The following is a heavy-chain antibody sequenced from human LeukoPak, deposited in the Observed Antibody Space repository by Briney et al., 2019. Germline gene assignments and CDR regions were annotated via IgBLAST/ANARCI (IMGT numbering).Heavy chain of an antibody. J-gene: IGHJ4*02. Sequence: GGSLRLSCAASGFTFSNYAMSWVRQAPGKGLEWVSSISRSSNYKYYADSVKGRFTISRDNAKNSLYLQMNSLRAEDTAVYYCARVSSSSLFDYWGQGTLVTVSS. CDR1: GFTFSNYA. CDR2: ISRSSNYK. CDR3: ARVSSSSLFDY. D-gene: IGHD6-6*01. V-gene: IGHV3-21*01.